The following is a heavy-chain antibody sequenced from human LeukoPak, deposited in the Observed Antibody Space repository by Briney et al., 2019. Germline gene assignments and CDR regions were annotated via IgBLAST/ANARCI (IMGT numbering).Heavy chain of an antibody. D-gene: IGHD4-17*01. V-gene: IGHV1-2*02. CDR2: INPNSGGT. CDR3: ARDTTRVITRDDTFDL. J-gene: IGHJ3*01. CDR1: VYTFTDYY. Sequence: ASVTVSFKASVYTFTDYYIHWLRQAPGQGFEWMGWINPNSGGTNYAQKFQGRVTMTSDTSITKASMELSRLRSDDTAVYYCARDTTRVITRDDTFDLWGQGTMVTVSS.